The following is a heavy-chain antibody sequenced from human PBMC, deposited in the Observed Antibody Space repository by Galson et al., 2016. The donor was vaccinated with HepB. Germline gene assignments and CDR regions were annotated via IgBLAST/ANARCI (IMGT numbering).Heavy chain of an antibody. D-gene: IGHD3-3*01. Sequence: SLRLSCAASGFTFSSSSMNWVRQAPGKGLEWVSSIISSSSDIYYADSVKGRFTISRDNAKNSLYLEMNSLRAEDTAVYYCARGEGLSYDFWSGPPRPNWFDPWGQGTLVTVSS. CDR2: IISSSSDI. CDR1: GFTFSSSS. CDR3: ARGEGLSYDFWSGPPRPNWFDP. J-gene: IGHJ5*02. V-gene: IGHV3-21*01.